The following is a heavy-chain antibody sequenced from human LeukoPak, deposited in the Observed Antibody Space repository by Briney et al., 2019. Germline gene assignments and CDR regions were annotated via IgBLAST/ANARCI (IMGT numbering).Heavy chain of an antibody. CDR1: GFTFSDHY. D-gene: IGHD6-19*01. CDR3: AKDLSRDSSGLYFDY. V-gene: IGHV3-30*18. CDR2: ISYDGSNK. J-gene: IGHJ4*02. Sequence: GGSLRLSCAASGFTFSDHYMDWVRQAPGKGLEWVAVISYDGSNKYYADSVKGRFTISRDNSKNTLYLQMNSLRAEDTAVYYCAKDLSRDSSGLYFDYWGQGTLVTVSS.